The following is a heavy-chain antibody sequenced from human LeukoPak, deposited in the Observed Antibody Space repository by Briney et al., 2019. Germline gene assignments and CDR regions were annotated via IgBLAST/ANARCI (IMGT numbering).Heavy chain of an antibody. CDR3: ARSIWRGIVGAFGFDP. V-gene: IGHV3-74*01. CDR2: IKRDGTT. Sequence: GGSLRLSCAASGFTVGTYYMHWVRQAPGKGLLWVSRIKRDGTTSYADSVMGRFTISRDDAKNTLSLQMNSLRAEDTAVYYCARSIWRGIVGAFGFDPWGQGTLVTVSS. D-gene: IGHD1-26*01. CDR1: GFTVGTYY. J-gene: IGHJ5*02.